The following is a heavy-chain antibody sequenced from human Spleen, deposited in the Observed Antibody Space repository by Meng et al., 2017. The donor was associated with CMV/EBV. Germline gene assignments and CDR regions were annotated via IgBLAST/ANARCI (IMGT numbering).Heavy chain of an antibody. J-gene: IGHJ5*02. CDR2: FIPVYDTA. Sequence: SGDTLSSHVINWVRQAPGQGLEWMGRFIPVYDTADYAQKFHGRLTITSDESTTTSYMELSSLRSDDTAVYYCAREKGQQLVNWFDPWGQGTLVTVSS. CDR3: AREKGQQLVNWFDP. V-gene: IGHV1-69*15. CDR1: GDTLSSHV. D-gene: IGHD6-13*01.